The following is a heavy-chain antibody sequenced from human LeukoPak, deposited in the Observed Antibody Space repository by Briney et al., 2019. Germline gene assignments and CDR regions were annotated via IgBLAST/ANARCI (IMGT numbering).Heavy chain of an antibody. CDR3: AKDTAYDFWSGYFDY. CDR2: ISYDGSNK. V-gene: IGHV3-30-3*01. D-gene: IGHD3-3*01. CDR1: GFTFSSYA. J-gene: IGHJ4*02. Sequence: PGGSLRLSCAASGFTFSSYAMRWVRQAPGKGLEWVAVISYDGSNKYYADSVKGRFTISRDNSKNTLYLQMNSLRAEDTAVYYCAKDTAYDFWSGYFDYWGQGTLVTVSS.